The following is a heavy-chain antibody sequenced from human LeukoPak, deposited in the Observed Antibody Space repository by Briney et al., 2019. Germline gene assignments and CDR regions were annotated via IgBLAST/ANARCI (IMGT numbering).Heavy chain of an antibody. D-gene: IGHD1-26*01. CDR3: AKLKIFLGDSASYYRPFDM. CDR2: INQDGSEK. V-gene: IGHV3-7*01. Sequence: GGSLRLSCAASRFIFSDYWMAWARQAPGERLEWVASINQDGSEKYYVDSVQGRFTISRDNAKTSLYLQLNSLRAEDTALYYCAKLKIFLGDSASYYRPFDMWGRGTMVSVSS. CDR1: RFIFSDYW. J-gene: IGHJ3*02.